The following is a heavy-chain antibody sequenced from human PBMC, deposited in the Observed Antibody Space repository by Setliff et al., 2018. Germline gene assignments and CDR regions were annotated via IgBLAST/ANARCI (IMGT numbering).Heavy chain of an antibody. D-gene: IGHD5-18*01. Sequence: ASVKVSCKASGYTFTGYYMHWVRQAPGRGLEWMGWMNPNSGNTGYAQKFQGRVTMTRNTSISTAYMELSSLRSEDTAVYYCARGQYSYGYGGPIFDYWGQGTLVTVSS. V-gene: IGHV1-8*02. J-gene: IGHJ4*02. CDR3: ARGQYSYGYGGPIFDY. CDR1: GYTFTGYY. CDR2: MNPNSGNT.